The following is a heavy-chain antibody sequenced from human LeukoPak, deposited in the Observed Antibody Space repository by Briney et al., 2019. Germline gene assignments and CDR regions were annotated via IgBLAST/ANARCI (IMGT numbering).Heavy chain of an antibody. D-gene: IGHD5-18*01. CDR3: ARQYSYGYYFDY. V-gene: IGHV4-59*01. CDR1: GGSISSYY. J-gene: IGHJ4*02. Sequence: SETLSLTCTISGGSISSYYWSWIRQPPGKGLEWIGYIYYSGSTNYNPSLKSRVTISVDTSKNQFSLKVSSVTAADTAVYYCARQYSYGYYFDYWGQGTLVTVSS. CDR2: IYYSGST.